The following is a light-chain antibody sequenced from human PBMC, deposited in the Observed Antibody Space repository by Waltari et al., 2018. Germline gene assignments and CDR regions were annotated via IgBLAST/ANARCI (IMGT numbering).Light chain of an antibody. CDR3: SSYTSGGSFNWV. CDR2: DVS. J-gene: IGLJ3*02. CDR1: SSDVGGYNY. V-gene: IGLV2-14*01. Sequence: QSALTQPASVSGSPGQSITISCTGTSSDVGGYNYVAWYQQHPGKVPKVMIYDVSERPSGVSNRFSGSKSGNTASLTISGLQADDEADYYCSSYTSGGSFNWVFGGGTKVTVL.